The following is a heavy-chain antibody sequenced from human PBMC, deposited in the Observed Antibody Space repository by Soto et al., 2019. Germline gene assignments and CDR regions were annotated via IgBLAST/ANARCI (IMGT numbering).Heavy chain of an antibody. Sequence: PSETLSLSCTVSGGSISSYYWSWIRQPPGKGLEWIGYIYYSGSTNYNPSLKSRVTISVDTSKNQFSLKLSSVTAADTAVYYCARGARYYYDSSGYPHHAYCGQGTLVTVSS. CDR1: GGSISSYY. D-gene: IGHD3-22*01. V-gene: IGHV4-59*01. CDR2: IYYSGST. J-gene: IGHJ1*01. CDR3: ARGARYYYDSSGYPHHAY.